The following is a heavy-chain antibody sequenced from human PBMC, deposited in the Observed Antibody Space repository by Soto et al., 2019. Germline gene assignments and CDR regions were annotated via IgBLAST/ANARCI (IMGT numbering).Heavy chain of an antibody. CDR3: ATARDYGDYNLGYYFDY. CDR2: ISRTGSTI. D-gene: IGHD4-17*01. Sequence: PGGSLRLSCVASGFTFSNSYMSWIRQAPGKGLEWVSYISRTGSTIYYADSVKGRFTMSRDNAKNSLFLQMSSLRAEDTAVYYCATARDYGDYNLGYYFDYWGQGTLVTVPQ. CDR1: GFTFSNSY. J-gene: IGHJ4*02. V-gene: IGHV3-11*01.